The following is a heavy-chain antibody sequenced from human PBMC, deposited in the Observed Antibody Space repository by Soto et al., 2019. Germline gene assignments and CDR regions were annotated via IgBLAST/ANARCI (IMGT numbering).Heavy chain of an antibody. CDR1: GYTFSSND. CDR3: ARGSWFGDLGNFDYVLDV. V-gene: IGHV1-8*01. CDR2: MNPNSGNT. J-gene: IGHJ6*02. Sequence: QVQLVQSGAEVKKPGASVKVSCKASGYTFSSNDINWVRQAPGQGLEWMGWMNPNSGNTDYAQKFRGRVTMTTNTSISTAYMELSSLRSEDTAVYYCARGSWFGDLGNFDYVLDVWDQGTTVTVSS. D-gene: IGHD3-10*01.